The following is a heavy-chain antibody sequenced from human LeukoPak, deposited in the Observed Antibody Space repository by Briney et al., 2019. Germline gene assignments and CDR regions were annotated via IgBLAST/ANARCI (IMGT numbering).Heavy chain of an antibody. CDR2: ISWNSGSI. Sequence: GRSLRLSCAASGFTFNDYSMHWVRQAPGKGLEWVSGISWNSGSIGYADSVKGRFSISRDNAKNSLYLQMDSLNPEDTAVCYGMDVWGQGTTVTVSS. CDR3: MDV. J-gene: IGHJ6*02. V-gene: IGHV3-9*01. CDR1: GFTFNDYS.